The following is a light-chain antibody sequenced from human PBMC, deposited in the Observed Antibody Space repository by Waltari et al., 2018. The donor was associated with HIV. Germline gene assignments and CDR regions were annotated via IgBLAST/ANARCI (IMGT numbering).Light chain of an antibody. V-gene: IGKV4-1*01. CDR3: QQYFSTPWT. J-gene: IGKJ1*01. Sequence: DIVITQTPDSLIVSPGERASINCRSNRSLLYSPNNKNFLVWYQQKPGQPPKLLIYWASSRESGVPARFSGSGSGTNFTLTISSLQPEDVATYFCQQYFSTPWTFGQGTKV. CDR1: RSLLYSPNNKNF. CDR2: WAS.